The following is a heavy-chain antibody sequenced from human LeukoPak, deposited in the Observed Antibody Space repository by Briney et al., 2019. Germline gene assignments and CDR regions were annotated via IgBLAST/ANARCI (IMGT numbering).Heavy chain of an antibody. V-gene: IGHV4-39*01. CDR3: ARRVYYDILTGSYYFNN. J-gene: IGHJ4*02. D-gene: IGHD3-9*01. CDR2: LYYSGST. Sequence: SETQSLTCTVSGVSISSSNTYYWGWIRQPPGKGLEWIGSLYYSGSTYYNSSLKSRVTISADTSKNQFSLRLSSVTAADTAVYYCARRVYYDILTGSYYFNNWGEGTLVTVSS. CDR1: GVSISSSNTYY.